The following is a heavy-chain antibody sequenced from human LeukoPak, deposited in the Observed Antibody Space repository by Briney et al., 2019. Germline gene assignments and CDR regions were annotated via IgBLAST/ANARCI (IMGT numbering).Heavy chain of an antibody. Sequence: ASVKVSCKASGYTFTGYYMHWVRQAPGQGLEWMGWINPNSGGTNYAQKFQGRVTMTRDTSISTAYMELSRLRSDDTAVYYCARDIAGYSSSWPRGYYGYMDVWGKGTTVTVSS. D-gene: IGHD6-13*01. J-gene: IGHJ6*03. CDR1: GYTFTGYY. CDR3: ARDIAGYSSSWPRGYYGYMDV. CDR2: INPNSGGT. V-gene: IGHV1-2*02.